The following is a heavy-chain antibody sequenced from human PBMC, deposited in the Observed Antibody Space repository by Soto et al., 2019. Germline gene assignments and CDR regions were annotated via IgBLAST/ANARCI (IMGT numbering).Heavy chain of an antibody. J-gene: IGHJ4*02. Sequence: EVQLVESGGGLIQPGGSLRLSCAVSGFTVSNNYMSWVRQAPGKGLEGLSVIYSGGYTAYGDSVKGRFTISRDNSKNTIYLQINRRRAADRAVFFWATNRGGGGYWGQGTLVTVSS. V-gene: IGHV3-53*01. CDR3: ATNRGGGGY. D-gene: IGHD3-10*01. CDR2: IYSGGYT. CDR1: GFTVSNNY.